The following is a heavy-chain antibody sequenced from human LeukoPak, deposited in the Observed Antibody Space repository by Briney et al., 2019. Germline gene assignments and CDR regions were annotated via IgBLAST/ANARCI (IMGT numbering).Heavy chain of an antibody. CDR2: IIPIFGTA. V-gene: IGHV1-69*06. CDR3: ARTVVTMIVVVPGYYAFDI. CDR1: GGTFSSYA. Sequence: SVKVSCKASGGTFSSYAISWVRQAPGQGLEWMGGIIPIFGTANYAQKLQGRVTITADKSTSTAYMELSSLRSEDTAVYYCARTVVTMIVVVPGYYAFDIWGQGTMVTVSS. J-gene: IGHJ3*02. D-gene: IGHD3-22*01.